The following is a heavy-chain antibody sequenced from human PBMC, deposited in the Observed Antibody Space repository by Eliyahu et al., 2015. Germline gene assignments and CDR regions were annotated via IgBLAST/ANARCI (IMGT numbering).Heavy chain of an antibody. D-gene: IGHD4-23*01. CDR2: IYPGDSDT. V-gene: IGHV5-51*01. CDR3: ARRGGGNAAFDI. CDR1: GYTFTSXW. Sequence: EVQLAQSGAEVKKPGESLXISCXGSGYTFTSXWIGWVRQMPGKGLEWMGIIYPGDSDTRYRPSFQGQVTISADKSISTAYLQWSSLNTSDTAMYYCARRGGGNAAFDIWGQGTMVTVSS. J-gene: IGHJ3*02.